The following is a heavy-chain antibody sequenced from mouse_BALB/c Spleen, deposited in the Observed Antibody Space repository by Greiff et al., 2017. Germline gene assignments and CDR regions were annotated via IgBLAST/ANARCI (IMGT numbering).Heavy chain of an antibody. CDR1: GYTFTSYV. CDR2: INPYNDGT. CDR3: ARYYGYPYWYFDV. J-gene: IGHJ1*01. V-gene: IGHV1-14*01. D-gene: IGHD1-2*01. Sequence: QLQESGPELVKPGASVKMSCKASGYTFTSYVMHWVKQKPGQGLEWIGYINPYNDGTKYNEKFKGKATLTSDKSSSTAYMELSSLTSEDSAVYYCARYYGYPYWYFDVWGAGTTVTVSS.